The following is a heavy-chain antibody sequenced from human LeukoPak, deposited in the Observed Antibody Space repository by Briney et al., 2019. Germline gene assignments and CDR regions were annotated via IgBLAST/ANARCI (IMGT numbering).Heavy chain of an antibody. J-gene: IGHJ4*02. CDR3: ARGYGNYGY. CDR2: IKQDGSEK. V-gene: IGHV3-7*01. D-gene: IGHD4-11*01. Sequence: XAXXXGLEWVANIKQDGSEKYYVDSVKGRFTISRDNAKNSLYLQMNSLRAEDTAVYYCARGYGNYGYWGQGTLVTVSS.